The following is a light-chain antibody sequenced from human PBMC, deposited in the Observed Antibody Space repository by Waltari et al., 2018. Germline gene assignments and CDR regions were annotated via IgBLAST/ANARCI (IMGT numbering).Light chain of an antibody. V-gene: IGKV3-20*01. CDR2: ATS. CDR1: QTVLNSY. CDR3: QHYASSLYT. J-gene: IGKJ2*01. Sequence: EILLMQFPGTLSLSPGERATLSCRASQTVLNSYLAWYQQKPGQAPRLLLYATSTRAPGIPDRFSGSESGADFILTISRLEPEDFAVYFCQHYASSLYTFGQGTKLEIK.